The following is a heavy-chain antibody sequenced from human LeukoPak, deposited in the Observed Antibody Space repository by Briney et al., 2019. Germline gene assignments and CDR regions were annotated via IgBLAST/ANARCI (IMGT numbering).Heavy chain of an antibody. V-gene: IGHV3-23*01. D-gene: IGHD3-22*01. J-gene: IGHJ4*02. CDR2: ISGIGGST. Sequence: GGSLRLSCAVSGITLSNYGMSWVRQAPGKGLEWVAGISGIGGSTNYADSVKGRFTISRDSPKNTLYLQMNSLRAEDTAVYFCAKRGVVIRVILVGFHKEAYYFDSWGQGALVTVSS. CDR3: AKRGVVIRVILVGFHKEAYYFDS. CDR1: GITLSNYG.